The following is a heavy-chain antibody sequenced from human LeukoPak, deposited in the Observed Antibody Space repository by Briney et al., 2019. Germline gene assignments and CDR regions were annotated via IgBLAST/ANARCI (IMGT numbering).Heavy chain of an antibody. Sequence: GGSLRLSCAASGFTFSSYAMHWVREAPGKGLEWVAVISYDGSSKYYADSVKGRFTISRDNAKNTLYLQMNSVRPEDTTVYYCARAVHYYENSGPDYWGQGTLVIVSS. CDR2: ISYDGSSK. V-gene: IGHV3-30-3*01. CDR3: ARAVHYYENSGPDY. CDR1: GFTFSSYA. D-gene: IGHD3-22*01. J-gene: IGHJ4*02.